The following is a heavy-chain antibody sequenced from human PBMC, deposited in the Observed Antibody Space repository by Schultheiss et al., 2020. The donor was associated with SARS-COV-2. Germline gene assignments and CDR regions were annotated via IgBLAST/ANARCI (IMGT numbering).Heavy chain of an antibody. D-gene: IGHD3-22*01. CDR3: ARGRAVVINFHDVDYYYYYGMDV. V-gene: IGHV1-24*01. CDR2: FDPEDGET. CDR1: GYSLTELL. Sequence: ASVKVSCKISGYSLTELLMHWVRQAPGKGLEWMGGFDPEDGETICAQNCQGRVTVTEDTPTVTSPKERSGLRYDDTAVYYCARGRAVVINFHDVDYYYYYGMDVWGQGTTVTVSS. J-gene: IGHJ6*02.